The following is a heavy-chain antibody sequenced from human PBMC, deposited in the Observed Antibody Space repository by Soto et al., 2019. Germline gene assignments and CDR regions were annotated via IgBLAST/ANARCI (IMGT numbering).Heavy chain of an antibody. D-gene: IGHD3-22*01. J-gene: IGHJ4*02. CDR2: ISYDGSNK. V-gene: IGHV3-30*18. CDR3: VKGEYYYDSSGYYPFDY. Sequence: GGSVRLSCAASGFTFSSYGMHWVRQAPGKGLEWVAVISYDGSNKYYADSVKGRFTISRDNSKNTQYLQMSSLRADDTAVYYCVKGEYYYDSSGYYPFDYWGQGTLVTVSS. CDR1: GFTFSSYG.